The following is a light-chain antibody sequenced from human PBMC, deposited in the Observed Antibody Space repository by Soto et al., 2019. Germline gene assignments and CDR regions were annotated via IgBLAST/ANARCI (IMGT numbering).Light chain of an antibody. J-gene: IGKJ1*01. Sequence: EIVLTQSACTLSLSPGERATLSWRASQSVSSSYLAWYQQKPGQAPRLLIYGASSRATGVPDRFSGSGSGTDFTLTISRLEPEDFAVYYCQQYGSSGTFGQGTKVDIK. CDR1: QSVSSSY. V-gene: IGKV3-20*01. CDR3: QQYGSSGT. CDR2: GAS.